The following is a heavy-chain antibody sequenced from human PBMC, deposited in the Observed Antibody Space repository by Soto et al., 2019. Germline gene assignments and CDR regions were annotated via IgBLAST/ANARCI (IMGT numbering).Heavy chain of an antibody. CDR2: IGSAGDT. CDR3: ARGSLSYYYMDV. CDR1: GFTFSSYD. Sequence: VQLVESGGGLVQPGGSLRLSCAASGFTFSSYDMHWVRQATGKGLEWVSTIGSAGDTYYPGSVKGRFTISRENAKNSLYLQMNSLRAGDTAVYYCARGSLSYYYMDVWGKGTTVTVSS. V-gene: IGHV3-13*01. J-gene: IGHJ6*03.